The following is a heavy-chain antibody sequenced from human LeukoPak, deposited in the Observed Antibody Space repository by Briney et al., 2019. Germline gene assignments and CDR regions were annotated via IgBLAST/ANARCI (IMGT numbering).Heavy chain of an antibody. CDR2: INHSGST. CDR3: ARRPHSSSWLNWFDP. V-gene: IGHV4-34*01. D-gene: IGHD6-13*01. CDR1: GGSFSGYY. J-gene: IGHJ5*02. Sequence: SETLSLTCAVYGGSFSGYYWCWISQPPGKGLEWIGQINHSGSTNYNPSLKSRVTISVDTSKNQFSLKLSSVTAADTAVYYCARRPHSSSWLNWFDPWGQGTLITVSS.